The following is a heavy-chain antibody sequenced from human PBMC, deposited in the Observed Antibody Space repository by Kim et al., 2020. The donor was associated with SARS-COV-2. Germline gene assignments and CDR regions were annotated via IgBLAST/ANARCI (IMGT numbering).Heavy chain of an antibody. D-gene: IGHD4-17*01. J-gene: IGHJ5*02. V-gene: IGHV4-31*02. CDR3: ATTNTTVTTDWFDP. Sequence: NPSLKSRVTISVDTSKNQFSLKLSSVTAADTAVYYCATTNTTVTTDWFDPWGQGTLVTVSS.